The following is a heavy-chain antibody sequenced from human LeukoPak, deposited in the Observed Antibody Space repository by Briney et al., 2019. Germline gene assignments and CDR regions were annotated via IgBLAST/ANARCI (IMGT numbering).Heavy chain of an antibody. J-gene: IGHJ4*02. Sequence: GGSLRLSCAASGFTFSGYSMNWVRQAPGKGLEWVAVISYDGSNKYYTDSVKGRFTISRDNSKNTLYLQMNSLRAEDTAVYYCARGAGYNWFDYWGRGTLVTVSS. CDR2: ISYDGSNK. V-gene: IGHV3-30*03. CDR3: ARGAGYNWFDY. CDR1: GFTFSGYS. D-gene: IGHD5-24*01.